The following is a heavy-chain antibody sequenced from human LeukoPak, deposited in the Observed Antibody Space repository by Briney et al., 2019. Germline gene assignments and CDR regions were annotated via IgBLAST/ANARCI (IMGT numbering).Heavy chain of an antibody. Sequence: SETMSLTCTVYGGSISSSNYYWGWIRQPPGKGLEWIGSIYYSGSTYYNPSLKSRVTMSVDTSKNQFSLKLSSGTAADTAVYYCARLDYYDSRGSLWEATEAPAFDYWGQGTLVTVSS. CDR1: GGSISSSNYY. D-gene: IGHD3-22*01. CDR2: IYYSGST. CDR3: ARLDYYDSRGSLWEATEAPAFDY. V-gene: IGHV4-39*01. J-gene: IGHJ4*02.